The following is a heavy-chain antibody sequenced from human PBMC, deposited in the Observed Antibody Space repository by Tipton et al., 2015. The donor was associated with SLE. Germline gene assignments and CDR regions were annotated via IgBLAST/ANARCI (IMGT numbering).Heavy chain of an antibody. V-gene: IGHV4-39*07. D-gene: IGHD1-26*01. CDR2: VYYTRNT. J-gene: IGHJ6*02. CDR3: ARLREGYNYYYGMDV. Sequence: TLSLTCIVSGDSISSSSYYWGWIRQPPGKGLEWVGTVYYTRNTFYNPSLKSRVTISVDTSKNQFSLKLSSVTAADTAVFYCARLREGYNYYYGMDVWGQGTTVTVSS. CDR1: GDSISSSSYY.